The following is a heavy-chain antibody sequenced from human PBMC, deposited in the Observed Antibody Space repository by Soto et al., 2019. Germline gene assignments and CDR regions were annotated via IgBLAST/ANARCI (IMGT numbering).Heavy chain of an antibody. Sequence: PGESLKISCKGSGYSFAGYWVTWVRQKPGKGLEWMGRIDPSDSQTYYSPSFRGHVTISVTKSITTVFLQWSSLRASDTAMYYCGRQIFDFDTGPNPQYLFASWAQGSPVPGSS. CDR1: GYSFAGYW. V-gene: IGHV5-10-1*01. CDR3: GRQIFDFDTGPNPQYLFAS. J-gene: IGHJ1*01. D-gene: IGHD3-9*01. CDR2: IDPSDSQT.